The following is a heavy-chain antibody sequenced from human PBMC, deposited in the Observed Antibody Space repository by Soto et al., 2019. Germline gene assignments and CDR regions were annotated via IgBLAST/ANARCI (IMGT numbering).Heavy chain of an antibody. CDR2: ISAYNGNT. D-gene: IGHD1-26*01. V-gene: IGHV1-18*01. J-gene: IGHJ4*02. CDR3: ARSAGGSYSDY. Sequence: QVQLVQSGDEVKKPGASVKVSCKASGYTFTNYGIGWVRQAPGQGLEWMGWISAYNGNTNYAQKLQGRVTRTTDTSPRTVYMELRSLRSDDTAVYYCARSAGGSYSDYWGQGTLVTVSS. CDR1: GYTFTNYG.